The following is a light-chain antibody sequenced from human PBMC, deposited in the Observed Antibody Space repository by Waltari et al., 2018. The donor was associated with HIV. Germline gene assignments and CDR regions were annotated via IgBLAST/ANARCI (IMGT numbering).Light chain of an antibody. CDR1: SSNIESNT. CDR3: AAWDDSLNGWV. CDR2: NDN. Sequence: QSVLTQPPSASGTPGQRVTISCSGSSSNIESNTVSWYQHLPGTAPKLLLYNDNQRPSWVPDRFSGSKSGTSASLAISGLQSEDEADYYCAAWDDSLNGWVFGGGTKLTVL. V-gene: IGLV1-44*01. J-gene: IGLJ3*02.